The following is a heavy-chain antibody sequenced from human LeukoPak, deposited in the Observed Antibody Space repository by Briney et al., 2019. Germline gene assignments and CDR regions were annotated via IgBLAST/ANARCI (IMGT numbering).Heavy chain of an antibody. J-gene: IGHJ4*02. CDR2: INHSGNT. Sequence: PSETLSLTCAVYGGTFSGYYWSWIRQPPGKGLEWIGEINHSGNTNYNPSLKSRVTISIDTSKNQFSLKLSSVTAAGTAIYYCARPFLRFSSGWHFDYWGQGILVTVSS. CDR3: ARPFLRFSSGWHFDY. CDR1: GGTFSGYY. V-gene: IGHV4-34*01. D-gene: IGHD6-19*01.